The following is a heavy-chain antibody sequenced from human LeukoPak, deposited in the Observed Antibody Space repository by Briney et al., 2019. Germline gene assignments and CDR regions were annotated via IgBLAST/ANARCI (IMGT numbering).Heavy chain of an antibody. CDR1: GFTFSSYG. CDR2: IWFDGNKK. Sequence: GGSLRLSCAASGFTFSSYGMHWVRQAPGKGLEWVALIWFDGNKKDYVDSVKGRFTISRDNSKKTLYLEMNSLRAEDTALYYCARAYYHASGGAFGMDVWGQGTTVTVSS. V-gene: IGHV3-33*01. J-gene: IGHJ6*02. D-gene: IGHD3-10*01. CDR3: ARAYYHASGGAFGMDV.